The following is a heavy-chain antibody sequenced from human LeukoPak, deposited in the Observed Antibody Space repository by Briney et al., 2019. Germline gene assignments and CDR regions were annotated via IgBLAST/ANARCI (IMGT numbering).Heavy chain of an antibody. Sequence: SETLSLTCAVSGGSISSGGYSWSWIRQPPGKGLEWIGYIYHSGSTYYNPSLKSRVTISVDRSKDQFSLKLSSVTAADTAVYYCARAAYSGSYHSDYWGQGTLVTVSS. D-gene: IGHD1-26*01. J-gene: IGHJ4*02. CDR2: IYHSGST. V-gene: IGHV4-30-2*01. CDR1: GGSISSGGYS. CDR3: ARAAYSGSYHSDY.